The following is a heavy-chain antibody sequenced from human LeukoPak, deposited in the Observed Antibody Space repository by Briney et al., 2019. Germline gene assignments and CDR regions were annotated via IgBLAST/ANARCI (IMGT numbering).Heavy chain of an antibody. CDR1: GGSISSYF. CDR3: ARGGNGDDTSYWYFDI. J-gene: IGHJ2*01. V-gene: IGHV4-59*01. CDR2: IYNNGSP. Sequence: PSETLSPTCTVSGGSISSYFWTWIRQPPGKGLEWIGYIYNNGSPNYSPSLKSRVTMSLDTSKNQFSLKLNSVTAADTAVYYCARGGNGDDTSYWYFDIWGRGTLVTVSS. D-gene: IGHD4-17*01.